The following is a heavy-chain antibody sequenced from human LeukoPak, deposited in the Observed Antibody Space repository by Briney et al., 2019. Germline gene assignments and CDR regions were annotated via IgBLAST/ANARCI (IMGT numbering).Heavy chain of an antibody. V-gene: IGHV3-23*01. CDR3: AKARRALNYYGSGSPFDY. D-gene: IGHD3-10*01. J-gene: IGHJ4*02. Sequence: PGGSLRLSCAASGFTFSGYAMSWVRQAPGKGLEWVSAISGSGGSTYYADSVKGRFTISRDNSKNTLYLQMNSLRAEDTAVYYCAKARRALNYYGSGSPFDYWGQGTLVTVSS. CDR2: ISGSGGST. CDR1: GFTFSGYA.